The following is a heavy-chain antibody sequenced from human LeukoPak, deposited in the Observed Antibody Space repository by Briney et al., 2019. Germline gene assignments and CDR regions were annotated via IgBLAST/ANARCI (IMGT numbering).Heavy chain of an antibody. D-gene: IGHD6-25*01. J-gene: IGHJ3*02. CDR1: GGSISSYY. V-gene: IGHV4-59*12. CDR3: AKVGSGPAFDI. CDR2: IYYSGST. Sequence: SETLSLTCTVSGGSISSYYWSWIRQPPGKGLEWIGYIYYSGSTNYNPSLKSRVTMSVDTSKNQFSLKLSSVTAADTAVYYCAKVGSGPAFDIWGQGTMVTVSS.